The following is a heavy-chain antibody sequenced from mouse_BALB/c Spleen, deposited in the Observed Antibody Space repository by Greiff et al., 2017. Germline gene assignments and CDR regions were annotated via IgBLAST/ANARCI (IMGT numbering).Heavy chain of an antibody. Sequence: DVHLVASGGGLVKPGGSLKLSCAASGFAFSSYDMSWVRQTPEKRLEWVAYISSGGGSTYYPDTVQGRFTISRDNAKNTLYLQMSSLKSEDTAMYYCARGGFGNLGQGTLVTVSA. CDR1: GFAFSSYD. J-gene: IGHJ3*01. CDR2: ISSGGGST. CDR3: ARGGFGN. V-gene: IGHV5-12-1*01.